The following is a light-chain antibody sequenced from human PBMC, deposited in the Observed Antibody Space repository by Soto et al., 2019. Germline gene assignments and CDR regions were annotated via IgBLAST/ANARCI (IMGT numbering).Light chain of an antibody. J-gene: IGLJ3*02. CDR1: TSNIGTNT. CDR3: ATWDDSLSVL. V-gene: IGLV1-44*01. CDR2: NTN. Sequence: QSFLPQPPSASGTPGQRVTISCSGSTSNIGTNTVNWYQQLPRTAPKLLIYNTNQPPAGVPDRFSGSKSGTSASLAISGILSEDEASYFCATWDDSLSVLFGRGTKVTVL.